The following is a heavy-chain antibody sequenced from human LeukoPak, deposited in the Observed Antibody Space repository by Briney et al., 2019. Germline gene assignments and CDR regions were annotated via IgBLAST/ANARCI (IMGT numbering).Heavy chain of an antibody. CDR3: VRDWGYDSSGYWQKYFDT. CDR1: GFTFTTFW. J-gene: IGHJ4*02. Sequence: GGSLRLSCATSGFTFTTFWMHWVRHAPGKGLVWVSRINHDGSSTNYADSVKGRFTISRDNAKNTVFLQMNSLRAEDTAVYYCVRDWGYDSSGYWQKYFDTWGQGTLVTVSS. V-gene: IGHV3-74*01. D-gene: IGHD3-22*01. CDR2: INHDGSST.